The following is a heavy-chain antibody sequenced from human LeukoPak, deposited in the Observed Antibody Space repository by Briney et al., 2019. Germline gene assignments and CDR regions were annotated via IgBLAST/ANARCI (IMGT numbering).Heavy chain of an antibody. Sequence: PGGSLRPSCAASGFTFSSYAMHWVRQAPGKGLEWVAVISYDGSNKYYADSVKGRFTISRDNSRNTLYLQMNSLRAEDTAVYYCAKDRLTGDWYYFDYWGQGTLVTVSS. J-gene: IGHJ4*02. CDR3: AKDRLTGDWYYFDY. CDR2: ISYDGSNK. CDR1: GFTFSSYA. D-gene: IGHD2-21*02. V-gene: IGHV3-30-3*01.